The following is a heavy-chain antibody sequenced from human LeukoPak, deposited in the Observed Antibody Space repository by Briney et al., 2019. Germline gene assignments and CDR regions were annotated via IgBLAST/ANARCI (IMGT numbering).Heavy chain of an antibody. CDR2: ISSSGSTI. CDR1: GFTFSDYY. D-gene: IGHD6-19*01. V-gene: IGHV3-11*01. Sequence: GGSLRLSCAASGFTFSDYYMSWIRQAPGKGLQWVSYISSSGSTIYYADSVKGRFTISRDNAKNSLYLQMNSLRAEDTAVYYCARDGRAGPNYFDYWGQGTLVTVSS. CDR3: ARDGRAGPNYFDY. J-gene: IGHJ4*02.